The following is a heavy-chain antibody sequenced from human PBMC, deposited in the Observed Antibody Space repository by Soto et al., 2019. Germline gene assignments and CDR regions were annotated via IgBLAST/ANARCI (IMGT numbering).Heavy chain of an antibody. J-gene: IGHJ3*01. D-gene: IGHD3-10*01. CDR2: IKSKVDGGTT. Sequence: GGSLRLSCAASGLTFRNVWMTWVRQAPGKGLEWVGRIKSKVDGGTTDYAASVNGRYTISRDDSKSTLYLQMNSLKTEDTAAYYCTTDRPFTGGGVITTWGQGTMVTVSS. V-gene: IGHV3-15*01. CDR1: GLTFRNVW. CDR3: TTDRPFTGGGVITT.